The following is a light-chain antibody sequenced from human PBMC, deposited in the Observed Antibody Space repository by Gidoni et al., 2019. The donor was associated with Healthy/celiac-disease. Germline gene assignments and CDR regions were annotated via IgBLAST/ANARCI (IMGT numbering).Light chain of an antibody. CDR3: QQYGSSWT. V-gene: IGKV3-20*01. Sequence: EIVLTQSPGTLSLSPGERATLSCRASQSVSSNFLAWYQQKPGQAPLLLIYGASSRATGIPDRFSGSGSGTDFTLTISRLEPEDFAVYYCQQYGSSWTFGQGTKVEIK. CDR1: QSVSSNF. CDR2: GAS. J-gene: IGKJ1*01.